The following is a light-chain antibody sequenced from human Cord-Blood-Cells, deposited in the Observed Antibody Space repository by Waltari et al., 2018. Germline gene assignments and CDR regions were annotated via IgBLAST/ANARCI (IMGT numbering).Light chain of an antibody. CDR3: SSYAGSTL. J-gene: IGLJ3*02. CDR2: EVS. CDR1: CRDVGGYNY. V-gene: IGLV2-8*01. Sequence: QSALTHPPSASGSPGEALSISCAGTCRDVGGYNYVSWDQQPPGKSPKLMIYEVSKRPSGVPDRFSGSKSGNTASLTVSGLQAEDEADYYCSSYAGSTLFGGGTKLTVL.